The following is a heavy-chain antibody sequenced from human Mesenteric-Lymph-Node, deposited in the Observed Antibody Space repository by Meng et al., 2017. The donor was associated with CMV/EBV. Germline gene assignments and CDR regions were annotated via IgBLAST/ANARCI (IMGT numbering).Heavy chain of an antibody. CDR3: ARANFGVVRNYYYYYGMDV. V-gene: IGHV4-34*01. Sequence: GSLRLSCAVYGGSFSGYYWSWIRQPPGKGLEWIGEINHSGSTNYNPSLKSRVTISVDTSKNQFSLKLSSVTAADTAVYYCARANFGVVRNYYYYYGMDVWGQGTTVTVSS. CDR2: INHSGST. CDR1: GGSFSGYY. J-gene: IGHJ6*02. D-gene: IGHD3-3*01.